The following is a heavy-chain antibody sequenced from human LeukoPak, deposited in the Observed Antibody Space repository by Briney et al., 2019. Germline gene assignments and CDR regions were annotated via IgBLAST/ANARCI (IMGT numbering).Heavy chain of an antibody. J-gene: IGHJ4*02. CDR1: GFPFSSYW. CDR2: IKQDGSKK. D-gene: IGHD5-24*01. Sequence: GGSLRLSCVASGFPFSSYWMTWVRQAPGKGLEWVANIKQDGSKKSYVDSVKGRFTISRDNAKNSLYLQMNSLRAEDTAIYYCTRVGYIDEGIDYWGQGTLVTVPS. CDR3: TRVGYIDEGIDY. V-gene: IGHV3-7*04.